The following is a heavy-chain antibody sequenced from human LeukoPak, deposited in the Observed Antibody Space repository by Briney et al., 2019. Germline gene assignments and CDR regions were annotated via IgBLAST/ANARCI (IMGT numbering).Heavy chain of an antibody. CDR2: IYASGST. J-gene: IGHJ4*02. D-gene: IGHD2-15*01. CDR1: GASITSYY. CDR3: AREGLYCSGGSCSPQIDY. V-gene: IGHV4-4*07. Sequence: SETLSLTCTVSGASITSYYWSWIRQPAGKGLEWIGRIYASGSTTYNPSLKSRVTMAVDTSKTQFSLKLSSVTAADTAVYYCAREGLYCSGGSCSPQIDYWGQGTLVTVSS.